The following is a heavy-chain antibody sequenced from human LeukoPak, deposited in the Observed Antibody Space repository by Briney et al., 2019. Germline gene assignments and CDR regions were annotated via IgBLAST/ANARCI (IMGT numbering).Heavy chain of an antibody. CDR3: AKGSPRSGSYYCY. V-gene: IGHV3-30*02. Sequence: GGSLRLSCATSGFTFSSYGMHWVRQAPGKGLEWVAFIRYDGSNKYYADSVKGRFTISRDNSKNTLYLQMNSLRAEDTAVYYCAKGSPRSGSYYCYWGQGTLVTVSS. CDR1: GFTFSSYG. CDR2: IRYDGSNK. D-gene: IGHD3-10*01. J-gene: IGHJ4*02.